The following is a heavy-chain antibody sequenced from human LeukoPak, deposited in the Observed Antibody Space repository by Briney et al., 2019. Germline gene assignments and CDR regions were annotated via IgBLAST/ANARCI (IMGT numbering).Heavy chain of an antibody. CDR1: GFTFSSYA. CDR3: AKGPSGGYGDYPFDY. Sequence: GGSLRLSCAASGFTFSSYAMSWVHQAPGKGLEWVSAISGSGGSTYYADSVKGRFTISRDNSKNTLYLQMNSLRAEDTAVYYCAKGPSGGYGDYPFDYWGQGTLVTVSS. D-gene: IGHD4-17*01. CDR2: ISGSGGST. V-gene: IGHV3-23*01. J-gene: IGHJ4*02.